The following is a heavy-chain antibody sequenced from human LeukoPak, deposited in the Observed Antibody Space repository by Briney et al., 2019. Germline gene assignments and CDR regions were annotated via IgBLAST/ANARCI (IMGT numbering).Heavy chain of an antibody. CDR1: GYTFTGYY. CDR2: MNPNSGAT. J-gene: IGHJ4*02. Sequence: ASVKVSCKASGYTFTGYYIHWVRQAPGQGLEWMGGMNPNSGATNYAQRFQGRVTMTRDTSISTAYMEVSRLRIDDTAVYYCARTLNRDAYFDYWGQGTLVTVSS. D-gene: IGHD5-24*01. V-gene: IGHV1-2*02. CDR3: ARTLNRDAYFDY.